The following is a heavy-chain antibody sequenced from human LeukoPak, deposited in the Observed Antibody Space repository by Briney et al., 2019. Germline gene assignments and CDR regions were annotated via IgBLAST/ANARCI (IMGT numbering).Heavy chain of an antibody. Sequence: GGSLRLSCAASGFTFSSYSINWVRQAPGKGLEWVSSISSNNRYIYYADSVKGRFTISRDNAKNSLYLQMNSLRAEDTAVYYCAKTRPLDSSSWSHGDYWGQGTLVTVSS. J-gene: IGHJ4*02. CDR2: ISSNNRYI. V-gene: IGHV3-21*04. CDR1: GFTFSSYS. CDR3: AKTRPLDSSSWSHGDY. D-gene: IGHD6-13*01.